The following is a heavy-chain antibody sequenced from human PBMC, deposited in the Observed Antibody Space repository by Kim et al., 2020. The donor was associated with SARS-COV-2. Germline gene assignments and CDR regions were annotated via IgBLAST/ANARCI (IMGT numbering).Heavy chain of an antibody. CDR2: IWYDGSNQ. J-gene: IGHJ4*02. D-gene: IGHD3-16*01. CDR3: VRQSRGSFDY. Sequence: GRSLRLSCAASGFTFNNYGMHWVRQAPGKGLEWVAVIWYDGSNQYYADSVKGRFTISRDNSKYTLYLQMDSLRAEDTAVYYCVRQSRGSFDYWGQGALVTVSS. V-gene: IGHV3-33*01. CDR1: GFTFNNYG.